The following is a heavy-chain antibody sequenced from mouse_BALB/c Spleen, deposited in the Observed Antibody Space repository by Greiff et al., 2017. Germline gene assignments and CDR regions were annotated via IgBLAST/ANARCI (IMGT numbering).Heavy chain of an antibody. V-gene: IGHV1-54*01. Sequence: VQLQQSGAELVRPGTSVKVSCKASGYAFTNYLIEWVKQRPGQGLEWIGVINPGSGGTNYNEKFKGKATLTADKSSSTAYMQLSSLTSDDSAVYFCAREGGYYDYDGYYFDYWGQGTTLTVSS. CDR2: INPGSGGT. CDR1: GYAFTNYL. CDR3: AREGGYYDYDGYYFDY. J-gene: IGHJ2*01. D-gene: IGHD2-4*01.